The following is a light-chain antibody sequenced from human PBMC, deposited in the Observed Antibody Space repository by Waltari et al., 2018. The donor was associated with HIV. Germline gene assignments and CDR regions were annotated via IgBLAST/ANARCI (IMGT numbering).Light chain of an antibody. Sequence: EIVLTQSPGTLSLSPGERATLSCRASQCVSSSYLAWYQQKPGQAPRLLIYGASSRATVIPDRFSGSGSGTDFTLTISRLEPEDFAVYYWQQYGSSPPYTFGQGTKLEIK. V-gene: IGKV3-20*01. CDR2: GAS. J-gene: IGKJ2*01. CDR1: QCVSSSY. CDR3: QQYGSSPPYT.